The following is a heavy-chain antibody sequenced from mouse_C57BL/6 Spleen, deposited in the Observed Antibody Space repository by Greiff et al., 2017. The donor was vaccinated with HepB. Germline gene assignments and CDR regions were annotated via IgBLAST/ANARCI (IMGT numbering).Heavy chain of an antibody. CDR3: ARYYGSSSYYAMDY. J-gene: IGHJ4*01. CDR1: GYAFSSSW. Sequence: VQLQQSGPELVKPGASVKISCKASGYAFSSSWKNWVKQRPGKGLEWIGRIYPGDGDTNYNGKFKGKATLTADKSSSTAYMQLSSLTSEDSAVYFGARYYGSSSYYAMDYWGQGTSVTVSS. V-gene: IGHV1-82*01. D-gene: IGHD1-1*01. CDR2: IYPGDGDT.